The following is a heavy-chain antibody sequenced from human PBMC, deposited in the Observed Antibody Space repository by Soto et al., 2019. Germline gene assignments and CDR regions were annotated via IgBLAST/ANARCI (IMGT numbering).Heavy chain of an antibody. Sequence: QVQVVDSGGGVVQPGRSLRLSCATSGFTFSNYGLHWVRQAPGKGLEWVAVTWFDDSKEYYADSVKGRFTISRDSSRNKVYLQMTSLRVDDTAVYYCARGLLWFGEFDYWGQGTLVTVSS. CDR2: TWFDDSKE. V-gene: IGHV3-33*01. CDR3: ARGLLWFGEFDY. J-gene: IGHJ4*02. D-gene: IGHD3-10*01. CDR1: GFTFSNYG.